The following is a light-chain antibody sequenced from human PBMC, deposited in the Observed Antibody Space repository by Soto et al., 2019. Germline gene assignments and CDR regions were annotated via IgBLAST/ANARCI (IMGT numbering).Light chain of an antibody. CDR3: HQYNSEPWT. J-gene: IGKJ1*01. CDR2: DAS. Sequence: DIQMTQSPSALSGSVGDRVTITCRASQNIETGLAWYQQAPGKAPKLLIYDASTLKTGVPSRFSGSGSGTEFTLTTGSLQPDEYATYYCHQYNSEPWTFGQGTKVEI. CDR1: QNIETG. V-gene: IGKV1-5*01.